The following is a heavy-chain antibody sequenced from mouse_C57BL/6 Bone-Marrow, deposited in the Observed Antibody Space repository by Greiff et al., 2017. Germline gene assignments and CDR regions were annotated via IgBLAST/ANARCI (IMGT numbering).Heavy chain of an antibody. J-gene: IGHJ1*03. D-gene: IGHD2-5*01. CDR2: IRNKANNHAT. Sequence: EVQLVESGGGLVQPGGSMKLSCAASGFTFSDAWMDWVRQSPEKGLEWVAEIRNKANNHATYYAESVKGRFTISRDDSKSSVYLQMNSLRAEDTGIYYWTRASVMGYSNYERWYFDVWGTGTTVTVSS. CDR1: GFTFSDAW. CDR3: TRASVMGYSNYERWYFDV. V-gene: IGHV6-6*01.